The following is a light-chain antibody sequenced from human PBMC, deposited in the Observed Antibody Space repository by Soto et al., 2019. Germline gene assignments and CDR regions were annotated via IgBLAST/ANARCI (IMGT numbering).Light chain of an antibody. Sequence: SLLAQPPPLSWAAGHSITTSCPGNSKVVGGYNYVSWYQQHPGKAPKLIIYDVTIRPSGVSNRFSGSKSGNTASLAISGLRAEDEADYHCSSYSGSSTIYVFGTGTKVTVL. CDR2: DVT. CDR1: SKVVGGYNY. J-gene: IGLJ1*01. CDR3: SSYSGSSTIYV. V-gene: IGLV2-14*03.